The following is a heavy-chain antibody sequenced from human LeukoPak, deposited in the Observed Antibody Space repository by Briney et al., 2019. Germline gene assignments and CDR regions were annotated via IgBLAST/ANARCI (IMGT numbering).Heavy chain of an antibody. Sequence: SETLSLTCAVYGGSFSGYYWSWIRQPPGKGLEWIGEINHSGSTNYNPSLKSRVTISVDTSKNQFSLKLSSVTAADTAVYYCARRYYYGSGSYPQGYFDYWGQGILVTVSS. CDR1: GGSFSGYY. CDR3: ARRYYYGSGSYPQGYFDY. CDR2: INHSGST. J-gene: IGHJ4*02. V-gene: IGHV4-34*01. D-gene: IGHD3-10*01.